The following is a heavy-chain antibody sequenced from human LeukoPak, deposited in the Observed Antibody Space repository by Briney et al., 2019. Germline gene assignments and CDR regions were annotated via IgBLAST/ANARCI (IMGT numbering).Heavy chain of an antibody. V-gene: IGHV4-61*02. CDR1: GGSISSATYY. CDR2: IYTSGST. Sequence: SETLSLTCTVSGGSISSATYYWHWIRQPAGKGLEWIGRIYTSGSTNYNPSLKSRVTISVDTSKNQFSLKLTSVTAADTAVYYCARGGAVAGSYYYYMDVWGKGTTVTVSS. J-gene: IGHJ6*03. D-gene: IGHD6-19*01. CDR3: ARGGAVAGSYYYYMDV.